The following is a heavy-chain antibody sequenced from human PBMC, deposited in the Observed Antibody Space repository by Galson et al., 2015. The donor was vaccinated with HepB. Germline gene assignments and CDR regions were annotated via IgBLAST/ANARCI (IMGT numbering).Heavy chain of an antibody. CDR2: INTYNGNT. J-gene: IGHJ4*02. CDR1: GYTFTSYG. D-gene: IGHD4-17*01. Sequence: SVKVSWKASGYTFTSYGISWVRRAPGQGLEWMGWINTYNGNTNYAQKLQGRVTMTTDTSTSTAYMELRSLRSDDTAVYYCARDPTVTTGRFDYWGQGTLVTVSS. CDR3: ARDPTVTTGRFDY. V-gene: IGHV1-18*01.